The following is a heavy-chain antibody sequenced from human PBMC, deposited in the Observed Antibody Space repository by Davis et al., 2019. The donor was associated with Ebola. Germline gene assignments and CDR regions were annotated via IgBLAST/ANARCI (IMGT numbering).Heavy chain of an antibody. J-gene: IGHJ4*02. V-gene: IGHV4-34*01. CDR1: GGSFSDYY. Sequence: PSETLSLTCTVDGGSFSDYYWNWIRQIPGKGLEWIGEISHSGGTNYNPSLKSRVTMALDTSKNHFSLKLKSVTAADTAMYYCTRGRRWGGSYRRFYGFGYWGQGTLVTVSS. CDR2: ISHSGGT. CDR3: TRGRRWGGSYRRFYGFGY. D-gene: IGHD3-16*02.